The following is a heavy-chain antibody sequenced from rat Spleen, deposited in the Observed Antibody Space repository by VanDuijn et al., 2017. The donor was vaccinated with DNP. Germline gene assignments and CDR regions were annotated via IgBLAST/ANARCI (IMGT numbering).Heavy chain of an antibody. CDR1: GLTFSNAD. CDR3: ATEDYGYPFDY. V-gene: IGHV5S10*01. J-gene: IGHJ2*01. CDR2: IIYDGGGT. D-gene: IGHD1-7*01. Sequence: EVQLVESGGGLVQPGRSMKLSCGASGLTFSNADMAWVRQAPTRGLEWVATIIYDGGGTYYRDSVKGRFTISRDNAKSTLYLQMDSLRSEDTATYYCATEDYGYPFDYWGQGVMVTVSS.